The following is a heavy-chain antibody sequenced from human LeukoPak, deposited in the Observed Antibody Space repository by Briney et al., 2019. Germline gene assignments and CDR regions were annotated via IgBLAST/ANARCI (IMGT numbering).Heavy chain of an antibody. Sequence: GGSLRLSCAASGFTFSSYSMNWVRQAPGKGLEWVSYITFSSSIIYYADSVKGRFTISRDNAKNSLYLQMNSLRAEDTAVYYCARDAKYILTGYYTYYFDYWGQGTLVTVSS. CDR1: GFTFSSYS. J-gene: IGHJ4*02. D-gene: IGHD3-9*01. CDR3: ARDAKYILTGYYTYYFDY. V-gene: IGHV3-48*04. CDR2: ITFSSSII.